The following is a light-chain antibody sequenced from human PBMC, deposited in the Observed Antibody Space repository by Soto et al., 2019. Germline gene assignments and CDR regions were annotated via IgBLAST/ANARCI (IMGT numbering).Light chain of an antibody. CDR1: SSDVGGYNY. Sequence: QSVLTQPASVSGSPGQSITISCTGTSSDVGGYNYVSWYQQHPGKAPKLMIYDVSNRPSGVSNRFSGSKSGNTASLTISGLQAEDEADYYCSSYTSSTPHVFRTGTKVT. CDR3: SSYTSSTPHV. V-gene: IGLV2-14*01. J-gene: IGLJ1*01. CDR2: DVS.